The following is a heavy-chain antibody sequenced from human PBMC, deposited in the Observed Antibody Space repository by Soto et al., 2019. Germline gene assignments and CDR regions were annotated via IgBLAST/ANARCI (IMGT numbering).Heavy chain of an antibody. CDR2: INTNTGNP. D-gene: IGHD3-9*01. V-gene: IGHV7-4-1*01. J-gene: IGHJ6*02. Sequence: ASVKVSCKASGYTFTSYAMNWVRQAPGQGLEWMGWINTNTGNPTYAQGFTGRFVFSLDTSVSTAYLQICSLKAEDTAVYYCARNGDILTGYESEHSYGMDGRGPGTTVT. CDR1: GYTFTSYA. CDR3: ARNGDILTGYESEHSYGMDG.